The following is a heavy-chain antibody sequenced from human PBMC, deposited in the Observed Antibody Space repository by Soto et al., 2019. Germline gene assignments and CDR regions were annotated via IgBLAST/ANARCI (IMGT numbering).Heavy chain of an antibody. CDR1: GFTFSTYG. Sequence: QVQLVESGGGVVQPGRSLRLSCAASGFTFSTYGMHWVRQAPGKGLEWVEIIWVDGSNKYYAEPVKGRFTIARDNSKSTLSLEMNSLRGDDTAVYYCARSFLGARPFFSYYGMDVWGPGTAVTVPS. CDR3: ARSFLGARPFFSYYGMDV. CDR2: IWVDGSNK. J-gene: IGHJ6*02. V-gene: IGHV3-33*01. D-gene: IGHD3-3*02.